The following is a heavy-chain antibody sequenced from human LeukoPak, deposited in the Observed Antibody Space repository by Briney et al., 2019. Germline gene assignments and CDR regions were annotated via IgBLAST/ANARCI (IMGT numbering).Heavy chain of an antibody. V-gene: IGHV4-59*08. CDR2: IYYSGST. CDR3: ARLAYCGGDCYYYFDY. J-gene: IGHJ4*02. Sequence: SETLSLTCTVSGGSISSYYWSWIRQPPGKGLEWIGYIYYSGSTNYNPSLKSRVTISVDTSKNQFSLKLSSVTAADTAVYYCARLAYCGGDCYYYFDYRGQGTLVTVSS. CDR1: GGSISSYY. D-gene: IGHD2-21*02.